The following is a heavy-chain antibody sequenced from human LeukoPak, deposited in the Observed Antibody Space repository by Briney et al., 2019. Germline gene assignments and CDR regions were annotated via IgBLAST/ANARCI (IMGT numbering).Heavy chain of an antibody. D-gene: IGHD3-3*01. CDR1: GFTFSDYY. CDR3: ARDFTIFGVVIYDY. CDR2: ISSSGSTI. Sequence: PGGSLRLSCAASGFTFSDYYMSWIRQAPGKGLEWVSYISSSGSTIYYADSVKGRFTTSRDNAKNSLYLQMNSLRAEDTAVYYCARDFTIFGVVIYDYWGQGTLVTVSS. J-gene: IGHJ4*02. V-gene: IGHV3-11*04.